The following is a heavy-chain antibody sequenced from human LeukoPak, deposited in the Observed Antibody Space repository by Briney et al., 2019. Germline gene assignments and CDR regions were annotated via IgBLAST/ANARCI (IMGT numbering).Heavy chain of an antibody. D-gene: IGHD3-10*01. CDR1: GYSISSGYY. J-gene: IGHJ3*02. CDR3: ARALETGSVAFDI. V-gene: IGHV4-38-2*02. CDR2: FHHSGST. Sequence: PSETLSLTCTVSGYSISSGYYWGWIRQPPGKGLEWIGTFHHSGSTYYNPSLQSRVTMSVDTSKNQFSLKLSSVTAADTAVYYCARALETGSVAFDIWGQGTMVTVSS.